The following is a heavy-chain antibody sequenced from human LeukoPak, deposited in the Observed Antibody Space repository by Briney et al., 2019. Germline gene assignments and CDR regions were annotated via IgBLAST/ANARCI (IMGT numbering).Heavy chain of an antibody. CDR3: ARGRVTTSPPFDY. Sequence: PGGSLRLSCAASGFTFSNAWMNWVRQALGKGLEWVGRIKSKTDGGTTDYAAPVKGRFTISRDDSKHTLYLQMNSLRAEDTAVYYCARGRVTTSPPFDYWGQGTLVTVPS. J-gene: IGHJ4*02. D-gene: IGHD4-17*01. CDR1: GFTFSNAW. CDR2: IKSKTDGGTT. V-gene: IGHV3-15*05.